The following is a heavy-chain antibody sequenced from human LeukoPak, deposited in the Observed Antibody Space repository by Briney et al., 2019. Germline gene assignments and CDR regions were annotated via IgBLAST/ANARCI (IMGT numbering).Heavy chain of an antibody. J-gene: IGHJ4*02. Sequence: PGGSLRLSCAASGFTFSSYSMNWVRQAPGKGLEWVSSISSSSSYIYYADSVKGRFTISRDNAKNSLYLQMNSLRAEDTAVYYCARELMNDFWSGYYAIGKIDYWGQGTLVTVSS. V-gene: IGHV3-21*04. D-gene: IGHD3-3*01. CDR3: ARELMNDFWSGYYAIGKIDY. CDR1: GFTFSSYS. CDR2: ISSSSSYI.